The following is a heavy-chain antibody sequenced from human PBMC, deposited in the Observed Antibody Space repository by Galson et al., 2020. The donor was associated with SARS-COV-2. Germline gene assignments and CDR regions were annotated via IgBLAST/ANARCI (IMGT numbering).Heavy chain of an antibody. CDR1: GFTFSSYW. CDR3: AREGIAAAGVYFDY. V-gene: IGHV3-74*01. Sequence: ALHGESLKISCVASGFTFSSYWMHWVRQAPGKGLVWVSRINSDGSSTSYADSVKGRFTISRDNAKNTLYLQMNSLRAEDTAVYYCAREGIAAAGVYFDYWGQGTLVTVSS. D-gene: IGHD6-13*01. CDR2: INSDGSST. J-gene: IGHJ4*02.